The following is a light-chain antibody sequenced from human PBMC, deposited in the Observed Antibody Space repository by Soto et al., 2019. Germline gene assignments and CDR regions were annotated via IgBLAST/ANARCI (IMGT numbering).Light chain of an antibody. CDR1: SFNIGAGYD. CDR3: QSYDRSLRTYV. J-gene: IGLJ1*01. Sequence: QSVLTQPPSVSGAPGQRVTISCSGSSFNIGAGYDVNWYRQLPGTAPKLLIYGNSDRPSGVPDRFSGSKSGTSASLAITGLQAEDEADYFCQSYDRSLRTYVFGTATKVTVL. CDR2: GNS. V-gene: IGLV1-40*01.